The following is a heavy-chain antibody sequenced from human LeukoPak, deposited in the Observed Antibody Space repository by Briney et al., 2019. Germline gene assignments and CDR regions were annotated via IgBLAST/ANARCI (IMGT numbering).Heavy chain of an antibody. CDR3: ASQTPVRYCSGGSCYSYAFDI. J-gene: IGHJ3*02. Sequence: ASVKVSCKASGGTFSSYAISWVRQAPGQGLEWMGGIIPIFGTANYAQKFQGRVTITADESTSTAYMELSSLRSEDTAVYYCASQTPVRYCSGGSCYSYAFDIWGQGTMVTVSS. CDR1: GGTFSSYA. CDR2: IIPIFGTA. D-gene: IGHD2-15*01. V-gene: IGHV1-69*01.